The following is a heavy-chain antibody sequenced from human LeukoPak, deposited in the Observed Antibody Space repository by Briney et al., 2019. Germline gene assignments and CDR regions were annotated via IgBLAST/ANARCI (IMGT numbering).Heavy chain of an antibody. J-gene: IGHJ6*03. D-gene: IGHD2-15*01. Sequence: GGSLRLSCAASGFTFSSYWMSWVRQAPGKGLEWVANIKQDGSEKNYVDSVKGRFTTSRDNAKNSLYLQMNSLRAEDTAVYYCARVLSSGSYYYYYMDVWGKGTTVTVSS. CDR3: ARVLSSGSYYYYYMDV. CDR1: GFTFSSYW. V-gene: IGHV3-7*01. CDR2: IKQDGSEK.